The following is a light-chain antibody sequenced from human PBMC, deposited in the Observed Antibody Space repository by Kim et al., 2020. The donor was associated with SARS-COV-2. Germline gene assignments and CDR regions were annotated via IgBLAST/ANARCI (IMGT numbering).Light chain of an antibody. CDR3: AAWDDRLNGFYV. J-gene: IGLJ1*01. Sequence: QSVLTQPPSVSGTPGQRVTISCSGSSSNIGSNTVNWYQQLPGTAPQNLMYKNNQRPSGVPDRFSGSKSGTSASLAISGLQSEDEADYYCAAWDDRLNGFYVFGTGTKVTVL. V-gene: IGLV1-44*01. CDR2: KNN. CDR1: SSNIGSNT.